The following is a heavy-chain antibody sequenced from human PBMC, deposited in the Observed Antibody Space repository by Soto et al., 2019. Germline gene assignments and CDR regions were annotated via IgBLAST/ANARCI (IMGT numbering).Heavy chain of an antibody. Sequence: PGESLRISCKGSGYSFTSYWIGWVRQMPGKGLEWMGIIYPGDSDTRYSPSFQGQVTISADKSISTAYLQWSSLKASDTAMYYYARATVLERYGMDVWGQGTTVTVSS. V-gene: IGHV5-51*01. J-gene: IGHJ6*02. CDR2: IYPGDSDT. CDR3: ARATVLERYGMDV. D-gene: IGHD1-1*01. CDR1: GYSFTSYW.